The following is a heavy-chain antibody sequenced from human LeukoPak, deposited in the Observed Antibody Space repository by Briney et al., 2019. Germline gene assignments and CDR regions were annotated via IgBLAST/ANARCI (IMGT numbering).Heavy chain of an antibody. D-gene: IGHD5-24*01. J-gene: IGHJ4*02. CDR3: ARGRRDGYNLGY. CDR2: IYSGGTT. Sequence: GGSLRLSCAASGFNVTTNYTSWVRQAPGKGLEWVSVIYSGGTTYYADSVKGRFTISRDISKNTLSLQMNSLRAEDTAVNYCARGRRDGYNLGYWGQGTLVAVSS. CDR1: GFNVTTNY. V-gene: IGHV3-53*01.